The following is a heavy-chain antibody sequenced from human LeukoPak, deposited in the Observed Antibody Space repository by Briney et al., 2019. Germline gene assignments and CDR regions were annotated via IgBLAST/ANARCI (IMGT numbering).Heavy chain of an antibody. CDR2: ISSSSSYI. J-gene: IGHJ5*02. D-gene: IGHD4-11*01. Sequence: GGSLRLSRAASGFTFSSYSMNWVRQAPGKGLEWVSSISSSSSYIYYADSVKGRFTISRDNAKNSLYLQMNSLGAEDTAVYYCARDTVTTYLWFDPWGQGTLVTVSS. CDR3: ARDTVTTYLWFDP. V-gene: IGHV3-21*01. CDR1: GFTFSSYS.